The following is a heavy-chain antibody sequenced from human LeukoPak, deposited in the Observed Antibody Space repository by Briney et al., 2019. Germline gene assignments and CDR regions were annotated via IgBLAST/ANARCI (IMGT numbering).Heavy chain of an antibody. V-gene: IGHV4-34*01. CDR3: ARGNSGSYWGDSYYYIDV. Sequence: SETLSLTCAVYGGSFSGYYWSWIRQTPGKGLEWIGEINHRGVTKYNPSVESRVSISVDTSKNQFPLRLSFVNAADTAVYYCARGNSGSYWGDSYYYIDVWGRGTTVNV. J-gene: IGHJ6*03. CDR2: INHRGVT. CDR1: GGSFSGYY. D-gene: IGHD1-26*01.